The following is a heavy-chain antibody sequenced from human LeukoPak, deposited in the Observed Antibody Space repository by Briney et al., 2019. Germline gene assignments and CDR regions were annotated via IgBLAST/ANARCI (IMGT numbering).Heavy chain of an antibody. CDR1: GGSISSSSYY. CDR3: ARSSGWTNWFDP. CDR2: IYYSGST. D-gene: IGHD6-19*01. V-gene: IGHV4-61*01. Sequence: PSETLSLTCTVSGGSISSSSYYWSWIRQPPGKGLEWIGYIYYSGSTNYNPSLKSRVTISVDTSKNQFSLKLSSVTAADTAVYYCARSSGWTNWFDPWGQGTLVTVSS. J-gene: IGHJ5*02.